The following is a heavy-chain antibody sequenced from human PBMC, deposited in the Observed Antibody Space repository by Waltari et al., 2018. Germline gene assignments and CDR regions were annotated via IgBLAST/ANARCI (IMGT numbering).Heavy chain of an antibody. V-gene: IGHV3-21*02. D-gene: IGHD2-21*02. Sequence: EVQLVDSGGGLVRPGGSLRLSCVGSGISFSSYSMNWVRQAPGKSLEWVSGISFNSGQIDYADSVKGRFTISRDNNNKSMYLQMNNLGAEDTATYYCTAGVTTLWGQGTLVTVSS. J-gene: IGHJ4*02. CDR3: TAGVTTL. CDR1: GISFSSYS. CDR2: ISFNSGQI.